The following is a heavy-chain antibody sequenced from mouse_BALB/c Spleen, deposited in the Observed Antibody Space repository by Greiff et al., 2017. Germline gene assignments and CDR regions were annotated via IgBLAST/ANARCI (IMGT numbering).Heavy chain of an antibody. D-gene: IGHD2-3*01. J-gene: IGHJ2*01. CDR1: GFTFSSYG. V-gene: IGHV5-6-3*01. Sequence: EVKLMESGGGLVQPGGSLKLSCAASGFTFSSYGMSWVRQTPDKRLELVATINSNGGSTYYPDSVKGRFTISRDNAKNTLYLQMSSLKSEDTAMYYCAREVYDGYYVDYWGQGTTLTVSS. CDR3: AREVYDGYYVDY. CDR2: INSNGGST.